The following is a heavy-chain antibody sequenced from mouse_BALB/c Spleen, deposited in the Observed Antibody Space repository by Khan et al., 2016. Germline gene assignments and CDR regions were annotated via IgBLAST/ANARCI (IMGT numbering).Heavy chain of an antibody. Sequence: QIQLVQSGPELKKPGETVKISCKASGYTFTNFGINWVRQAPGKGLEWMDWINTNTGETTYADNFKGRFAFSLETSASTAYLQINNLKNEDTSTYFCATGITTVIVTRRHYWGQGTTLPVPS. J-gene: IGHJ2*01. CDR1: GYTFTNFG. CDR2: INTNTGET. V-gene: IGHV9-3-1*01. D-gene: IGHD1-1*01. CDR3: ATGITTVIVTRRHY.